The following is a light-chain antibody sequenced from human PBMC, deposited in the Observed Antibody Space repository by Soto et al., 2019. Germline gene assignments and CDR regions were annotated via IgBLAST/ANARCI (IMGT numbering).Light chain of an antibody. CDR1: SSNIGAGYD. V-gene: IGLV1-40*01. CDR3: QSYDSSLSGSELYV. CDR2: GNS. J-gene: IGLJ1*01. Sequence: QPVLTQPPSVSGAPGQRVTISCTGSSSNIGAGYDVHWYQQLPGTAPKLLIYGNSNRPSGVPDRFSGSKSGTSASLAITGLQAEDEADYYCQSYDSSLSGSELYVFGTGTKLTVL.